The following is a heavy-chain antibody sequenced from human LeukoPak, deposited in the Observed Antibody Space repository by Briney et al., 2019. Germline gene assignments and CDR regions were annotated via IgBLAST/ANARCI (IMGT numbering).Heavy chain of an antibody. CDR1: GFTFSSYG. CDR3: AKDPRITMVRGVIISGMDV. J-gene: IGHJ6*02. Sequence: PGGSLRLSCAASGFTFSSYGMHWVRQAPGKGLEWVAVISYDGSNKYYADSVKGRFTISRDNSKNTPYLQMNSLRAEDTAVYYCAKDPRITMVRGVIISGMDVWGQGTTVTVSS. CDR2: ISYDGSNK. V-gene: IGHV3-30*18. D-gene: IGHD3-10*01.